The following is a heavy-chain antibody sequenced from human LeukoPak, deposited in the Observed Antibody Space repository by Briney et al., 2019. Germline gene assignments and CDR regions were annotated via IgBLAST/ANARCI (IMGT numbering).Heavy chain of an antibody. J-gene: IGHJ5*02. CDR1: GGSISSGGYY. V-gene: IGHV4-30-2*01. Sequence: SETLSLTCTVSGGSISSGGYYWSWIRQPPGKGLEWIGYIYHSGSTYYNPSLKSRVTISVDRSKNQFSLKLSSVTAADTAVYYCARESSPRYYDSRARSFDPWGQGTLVTVSS. D-gene: IGHD3-22*01. CDR3: ARESSPRYYDSRARSFDP. CDR2: IYHSGST.